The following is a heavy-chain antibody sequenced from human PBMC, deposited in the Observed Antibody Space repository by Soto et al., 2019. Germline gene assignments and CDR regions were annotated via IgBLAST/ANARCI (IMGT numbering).Heavy chain of an antibody. CDR1: GFTFSSYA. CDR3: VKESDYGDYLFDY. D-gene: IGHD4-17*01. Sequence: GGSLRLSCSASGFTFSSYAMHWVRQAPGKGPEYVSAISSNGGSTYYADSVKGRFTISRDNSKNTLYLQMSSLRAEDTAVYYCVKESDYGDYLFDYWGQGTLVTVSS. CDR2: ISSNGGST. V-gene: IGHV3-64D*06. J-gene: IGHJ4*02.